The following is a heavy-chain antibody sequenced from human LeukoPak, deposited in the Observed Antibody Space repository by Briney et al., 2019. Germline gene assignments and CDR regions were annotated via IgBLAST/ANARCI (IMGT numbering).Heavy chain of an antibody. Sequence: GGSLRLSCAASGFTFSSYAMSWVRQAPGKGLEWVSAISGSGGSTYYADSVKGRFTISRDDSKNTVYLQMNSLGAEDTAVYYCAREWGSGYFSLDYWGQGTLVTVSS. CDR2: ISGSGGST. CDR3: AREWGSGYFSLDY. D-gene: IGHD5-12*01. J-gene: IGHJ4*02. CDR1: GFTFSSYA. V-gene: IGHV3-23*01.